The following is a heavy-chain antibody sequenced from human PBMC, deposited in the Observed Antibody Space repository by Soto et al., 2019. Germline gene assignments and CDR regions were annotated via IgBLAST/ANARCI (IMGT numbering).Heavy chain of an antibody. J-gene: IGHJ6*02. Sequence: EVQLVESGGGLVQPGRSLRLSCAASGFTFDDYAMHWVRQAPGKGLERVSGISWNSGSIGYADSVKGRFTISRDNAKNSLYLQMNSLRAEDTALYYCAKDIGDFDYYYYGMDVWGQGTTVTVSS. V-gene: IGHV3-9*01. CDR2: ISWNSGSI. CDR1: GFTFDDYA. CDR3: AKDIGDFDYYYYGMDV. D-gene: IGHD3-3*01.